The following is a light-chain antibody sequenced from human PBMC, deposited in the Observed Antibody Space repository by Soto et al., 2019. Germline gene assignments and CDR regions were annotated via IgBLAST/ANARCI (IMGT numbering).Light chain of an antibody. CDR2: EAS. Sequence: QFGLTQPPTVSGAPRPSVTNSWTGTSTDFVSYNRHSWYQQPPGTAPKLIINEASNRPSWVPGRFSGSKSSNTASLTISGLQAADEADYYCSLYTRENTYVFGTGTKLTVL. J-gene: IGLJ1*01. V-gene: IGLV2-18*01. CDR1: STDFVSYNR. CDR3: SLYTRENTYV.